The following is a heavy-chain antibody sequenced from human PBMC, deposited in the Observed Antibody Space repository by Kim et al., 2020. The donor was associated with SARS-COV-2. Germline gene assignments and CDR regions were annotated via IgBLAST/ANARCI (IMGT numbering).Heavy chain of an antibody. J-gene: IGHJ6*02. CDR1: GGSCSGYY. CDR3: ARAQRGRRYYGMDV. Sequence: SETLSLTCAVYGGSCSGYYWSWIRQPPGRGLEWIGEINHSGNTNYNPYLKSRVPISVDTSKNQFSLKLSSVTAADTAVYYCARAQRGRRYYGMDVWGQGTTDTV. CDR2: INHSGNT. V-gene: IGHV4-34*01. D-gene: IGHD3-16*02.